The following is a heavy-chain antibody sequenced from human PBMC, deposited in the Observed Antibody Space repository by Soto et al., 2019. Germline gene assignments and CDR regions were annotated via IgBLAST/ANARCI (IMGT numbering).Heavy chain of an antibody. J-gene: IGHJ6*02. CDR2: INAGNGNT. CDR3: ARDQLRSGAAAGQLDYYYYGMDV. V-gene: IGHV1-3*01. CDR1: GYTFTSYA. D-gene: IGHD6-13*01. Sequence: ASVKVSCKASGYTFTSYAMHWVRQAPGQRRERMGWINAGNGNTKYSQKFQGRVTITRDTSASTAYMEPSSLRSEDTAVYYCARDQLRSGAAAGQLDYYYYGMDVWGQGTTGTAS.